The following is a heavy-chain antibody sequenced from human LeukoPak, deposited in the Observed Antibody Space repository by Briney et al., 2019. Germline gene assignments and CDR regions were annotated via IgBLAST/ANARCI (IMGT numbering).Heavy chain of an antibody. Sequence: SETLSLTCGVHGASFSLYHWSWIRQSPGKGLEWIGVVNRWGRTNYNPSLESRVTISVDTSKNQFSLNLRSLTAADTAVYYCATDSQSSVYYFWSQGALVTVSS. D-gene: IGHD6-25*01. J-gene: IGHJ4*02. CDR2: VNRWGRT. CDR1: GASFSLYH. CDR3: ATDSQSSVYYF. V-gene: IGHV4-34*01.